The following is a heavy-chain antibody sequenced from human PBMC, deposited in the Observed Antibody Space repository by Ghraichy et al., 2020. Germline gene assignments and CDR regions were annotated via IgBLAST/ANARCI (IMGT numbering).Heavy chain of an antibody. D-gene: IGHD4-17*01. CDR3: ARVVNGDYTDYFDY. J-gene: IGHJ4*02. CDR1: GFTFSSYW. CDR2: INSDGSST. Sequence: GGSLRLSCAASGFTFSSYWMHWVRQAPGKGLVWVSRINSDGSSTSYADSVKGRFTISRDNAKNTLYLQMNGLRAEDTAVYYCARVVNGDYTDYFDYWGQGTLVTVSS. V-gene: IGHV3-74*01.